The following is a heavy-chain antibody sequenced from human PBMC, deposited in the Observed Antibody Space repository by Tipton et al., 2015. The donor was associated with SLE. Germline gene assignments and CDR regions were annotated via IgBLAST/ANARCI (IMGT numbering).Heavy chain of an antibody. D-gene: IGHD6-25*01. CDR3: ARGGGLDV. CDR1: GFTFSTSA. V-gene: IGHV3-21*01. J-gene: IGHJ6*04. Sequence: SLRLSCAASGFTFSTSAMHWVRQAPGKGLEWVSSISTSSNYIHYADSVRGRFTVSRDNARKSVYLQMNSLRADDTAVYYCARGGGLDVWGKGTTVTVSS. CDR2: ISTSSNYI.